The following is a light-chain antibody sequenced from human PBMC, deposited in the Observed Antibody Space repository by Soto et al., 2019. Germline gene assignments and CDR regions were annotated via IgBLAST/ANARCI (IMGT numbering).Light chain of an antibody. CDR1: SSDVGAYDF. Sequence: QSALAQPASVSGSPGQSITISCTGTSSDVGAYDFVSWYQQHPDKAPKLMIYEVSNRPSGVSYRFSGSKSVNTANLTISGLQAEDEADYYCSSYTTSSTRVFGTGTKLTVL. CDR2: EVS. CDR3: SSYTTSSTRV. V-gene: IGLV2-14*03. J-gene: IGLJ1*01.